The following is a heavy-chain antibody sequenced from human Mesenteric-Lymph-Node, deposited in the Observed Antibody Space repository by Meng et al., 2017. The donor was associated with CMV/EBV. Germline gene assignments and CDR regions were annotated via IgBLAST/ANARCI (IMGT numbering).Heavy chain of an antibody. D-gene: IGHD5/OR15-5a*01. CDR3: AKDPEYLQTPPYYYYYGMDV. CDR2: INSDGSST. V-gene: IGHV3-74*01. Sequence: GESLKISCAASGFTFSNYWMHWVRQAPGKGLVWVSRINSDGSSTSYADSVKGRFTISRGNAKNTLYLQMNSLRAEDTAVYYCAKDPEYLQTPPYYYYYGMDVWGQGTTVTVSS. J-gene: IGHJ6*02. CDR1: GFTFSNYW.